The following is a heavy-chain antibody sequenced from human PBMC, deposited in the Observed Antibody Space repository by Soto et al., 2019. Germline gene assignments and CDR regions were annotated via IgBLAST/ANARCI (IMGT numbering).Heavy chain of an antibody. CDR3: AKGPYQLLYGWFDP. Sequence: GASVKVSCKASGYTFTSYGISWVRQAPGQGLEWMGWISVYNGDTNYAQKFQGRVTMTTDTSTSTAYMELRSLRSDDTAVYYCAKGPYQLLYGWFDPWGQGTLVTVSS. J-gene: IGHJ5*02. D-gene: IGHD2-2*02. CDR2: ISVYNGDT. V-gene: IGHV1-18*01. CDR1: GYTFTSYG.